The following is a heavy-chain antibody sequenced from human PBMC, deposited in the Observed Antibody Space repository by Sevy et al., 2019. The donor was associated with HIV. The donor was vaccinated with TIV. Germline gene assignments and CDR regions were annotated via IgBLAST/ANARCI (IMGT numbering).Heavy chain of an antibody. CDR2: IKQDESEK. D-gene: IGHD3-22*01. Sequence: GGSLRLSCAASGFSVSHYWMHWVRQAPGKGLEWVANIKQDESEKYYVASVKGRFTISRDNAKNSVYLQMNSLIPEDTAIYYCARGNSGSFDYWGQGTLVTVSS. CDR3: ARGNSGSFDY. V-gene: IGHV3-7*04. J-gene: IGHJ4*02. CDR1: GFSVSHYW.